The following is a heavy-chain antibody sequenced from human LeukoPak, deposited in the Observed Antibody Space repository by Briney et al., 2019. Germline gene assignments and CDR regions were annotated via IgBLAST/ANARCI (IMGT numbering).Heavy chain of an antibody. Sequence: ASVKVSCKASGYTFTGYYMHWVRQAPGQGLEWMGWINPNSGGTNYAQKFQGRVTITADKSTSTAYMELSSLRSEDTAVYYCARGGLGYCSGGSCYRFDYWGQGTLVTVSS. CDR1: GYTFTGYY. J-gene: IGHJ4*02. CDR3: ARGGLGYCSGGSCYRFDY. CDR2: INPNSGGT. V-gene: IGHV1-2*02. D-gene: IGHD2-15*01.